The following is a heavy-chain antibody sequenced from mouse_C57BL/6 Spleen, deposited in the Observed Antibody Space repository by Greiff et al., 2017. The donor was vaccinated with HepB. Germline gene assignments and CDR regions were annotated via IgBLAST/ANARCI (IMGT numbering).Heavy chain of an antibody. CDR1: GYTFTSYW. Sequence: QVQLQQPGAELVKPGASVKLSCKASGYTFTSYWMHWVKQRPGRGLEWIGRIDPNSGGTKYNEKFKSKATLTVDKPSSPAYMQLSSLTSEDSAVYYFAREHYYGSSFLDYWGQGTTLTVSS. D-gene: IGHD1-1*01. CDR3: AREHYYGSSFLDY. J-gene: IGHJ2*01. CDR2: IDPNSGGT. V-gene: IGHV1-72*01.